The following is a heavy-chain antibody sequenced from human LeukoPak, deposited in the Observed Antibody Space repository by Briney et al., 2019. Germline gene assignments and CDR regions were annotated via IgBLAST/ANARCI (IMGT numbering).Heavy chain of an antibody. CDR3: AKDITSAGSSSRFDY. D-gene: IGHD2-2*01. CDR1: GFTFSSYA. Sequence: GGSLRLSCAASGFTFSSYAMTWVRQAPGKGLEWVSVISASGGNTYYADSVKGRFTISRDDSKNTLYLQMNSLRAEDTALYYCAKDITSAGSSSRFDYWGQGTLVTVSS. V-gene: IGHV3-23*01. CDR2: ISASGGNT. J-gene: IGHJ4*02.